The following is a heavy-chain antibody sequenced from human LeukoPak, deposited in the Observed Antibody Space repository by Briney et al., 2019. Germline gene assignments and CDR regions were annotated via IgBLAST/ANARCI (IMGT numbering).Heavy chain of an antibody. CDR1: GASIRSGGYY. V-gene: IGHV4-31*03. CDR3: ARDGGGYGVHADYFQD. Sequence: SETLSLTCIVSGASIRSGGYYWNWIRQYPGKGLEWIGYIYYSGSTYYNPSLKSRVTISVDTSKNQFSLNLYSVTAADTAVYYCARDGGGYGVHADYFQDWGQGTVVTVSS. J-gene: IGHJ1*01. CDR2: IYYSGST. D-gene: IGHD3-16*01.